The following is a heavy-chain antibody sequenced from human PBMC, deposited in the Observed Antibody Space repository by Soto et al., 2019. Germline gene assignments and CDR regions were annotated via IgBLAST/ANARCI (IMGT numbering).Heavy chain of an antibody. J-gene: IGHJ6*02. CDR3: ARGLRVDSGYNSDAGRVYYYHGMDV. Sequence: QVLLVQSGTEVKKPGASVKLSCKASGYTFTSYAIHWVRQAPGQGLEWMGKITTATGDTRYSQNFEGRVTIASDTSATTAYMELSSLTSEDTAAFYCARGLRVDSGYNSDAGRVYYYHGMDVWGQGTTVTVSS. CDR2: ITTATGDT. V-gene: IGHV1-3*04. CDR1: GYTFTSYA. D-gene: IGHD5-12*01.